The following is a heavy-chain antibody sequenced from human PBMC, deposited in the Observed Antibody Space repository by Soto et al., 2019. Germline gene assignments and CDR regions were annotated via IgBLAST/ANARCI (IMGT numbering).Heavy chain of an antibody. J-gene: IGHJ4*02. Sequence: QLQLQESGPGLVKPSETLSLTCTVSGGSISSSSYYWGWIRQPPGKGLEWIGSIYYSGSTYYNPSLKSRVTISVDTSKNQFSLKLSSVTAADTAVYYCARQRTEAYGSASYPNYCGQGTLVTVSS. CDR3: ARQRTEAYGSASYPNY. CDR2: IYYSGST. V-gene: IGHV4-39*01. CDR1: GGSISSSSYY. D-gene: IGHD3-10*01.